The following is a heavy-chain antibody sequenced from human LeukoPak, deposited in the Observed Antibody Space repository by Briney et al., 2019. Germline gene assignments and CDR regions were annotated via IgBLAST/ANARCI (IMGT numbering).Heavy chain of an antibody. CDR3: ARARRRGTFWFDP. J-gene: IGHJ5*02. V-gene: IGHV1-2*02. CDR1: GYTFTGYY. Sequence: ASVKVSCKASGYTFTGYYMHWVRQAPGQGLEWMGWINPNSGGTNYAQKFQGRVTMTRDTSISTAYMELSRLRSDDTAVYYCARARRRGTFWFDPWGQGTLVIVSS. D-gene: IGHD3-10*01. CDR2: INPNSGGT.